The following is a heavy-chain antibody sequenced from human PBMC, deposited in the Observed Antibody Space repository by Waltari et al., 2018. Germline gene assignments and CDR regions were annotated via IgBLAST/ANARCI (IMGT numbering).Heavy chain of an antibody. D-gene: IGHD1-26*01. CDR2: INPTSGDT. V-gene: IGHV1-2*02. Sequence: QVQLVQSGAEVKKPGASVKVSRKPSGYNFTSYCIHWRRRAPGQGPEWVGWINPTSGDTKSAQKFQGRVTMTRDTSISTVYMELNWLTSDDTAVYYCARGPNTGSFDYWGQGTLITVSS. CDR1: GYNFTSYC. CDR3: ARGPNTGSFDY. J-gene: IGHJ4*02.